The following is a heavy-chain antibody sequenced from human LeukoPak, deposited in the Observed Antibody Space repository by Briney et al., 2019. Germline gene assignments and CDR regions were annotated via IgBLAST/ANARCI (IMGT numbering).Heavy chain of an antibody. V-gene: IGHV3-23*01. CDR1: GFTFSSYA. Sequence: GGSLRLSCAASGFTFSSYAMSWVRQAPGKGLEWVSAISGSGGSTYYADSVKGRFTISRDNSKNTLYLQMNSLRAEDTAVYYCAKDMGYYYDSSGYFDYWGQGTLVTVSS. D-gene: IGHD3-22*01. J-gene: IGHJ4*02. CDR3: AKDMGYYYDSSGYFDY. CDR2: ISGSGGST.